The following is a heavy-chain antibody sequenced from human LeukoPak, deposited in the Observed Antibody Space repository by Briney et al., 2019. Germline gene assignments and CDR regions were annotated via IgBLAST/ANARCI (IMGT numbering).Heavy chain of an antibody. V-gene: IGHV4-59*01. CDR3: AREEIAATPTSYTDV. CDR2: IYYSGST. Sequence: SETLSLTCTVSGGSISSYYWSWIRQPPGKGLEWIGYIYYSGSTNYNPSLRGRVTISVDTSKNQFSLKLSSVTAADTAVYDCAREEIAATPTSYTDVWGKGTTVTVSS. CDR1: GGSISSYY. D-gene: IGHD2-15*01. J-gene: IGHJ6*03.